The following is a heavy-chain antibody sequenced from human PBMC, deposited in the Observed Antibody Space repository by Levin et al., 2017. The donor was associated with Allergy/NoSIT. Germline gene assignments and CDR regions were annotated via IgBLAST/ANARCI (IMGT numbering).Heavy chain of an antibody. J-gene: IGHJ6*03. CDR1: GFTFSSYG. V-gene: IGHV3-33*01. CDR2: IWYDGSNK. CDR3: ARGLRGSGKYYYYYYMDV. D-gene: IGHD3-10*01. Sequence: PGGSLRLSCAASGFTFSSYGMHWVRQAPGKGLEWVAVIWYDGSNKYYADSVKGRFTISRDNSKNTLYLQMNSLRAEDTAVYYCARGLRGSGKYYYYYYMDVWGKGTTVTVSS.